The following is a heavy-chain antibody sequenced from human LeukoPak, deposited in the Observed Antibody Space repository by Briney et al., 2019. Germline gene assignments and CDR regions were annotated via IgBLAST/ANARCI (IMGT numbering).Heavy chain of an antibody. CDR2: TNTDGRAT. CDR1: GFTFSNYW. V-gene: IGHV3-74*01. D-gene: IGHD2-15*01. Sequence: GGSLRLSCAASGFTFSNYWMHWVRQVPGEGLVWVSRTNTDGRATTYADSVKGRFTISRDNAKNMLYLQMNSLRVDDTAVYFCARIEDRAAAFDSWGQGTLVTVSS. J-gene: IGHJ4*02. CDR3: ARIEDRAAAFDS.